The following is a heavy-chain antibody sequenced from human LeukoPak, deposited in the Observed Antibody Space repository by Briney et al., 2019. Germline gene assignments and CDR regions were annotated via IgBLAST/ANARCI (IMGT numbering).Heavy chain of an antibody. V-gene: IGHV3-66*01. Sequence: GGSLRLSCAASGFTVSSNYMSWVRQAPGKGLEWVSVIYSGGSTYYADSVKGRFTISRDNSKNTLYLQMNSLRAEDTAVYYCARVGVTVYGGAFDIWGQGTMVTVSS. CDR2: IYSGGST. J-gene: IGHJ3*02. CDR3: ARVGVTVYGGAFDI. CDR1: GFTVSSNY. D-gene: IGHD4-23*01.